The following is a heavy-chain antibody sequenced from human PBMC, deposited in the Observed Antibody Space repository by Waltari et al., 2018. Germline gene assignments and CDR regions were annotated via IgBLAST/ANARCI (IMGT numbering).Heavy chain of an antibody. Sequence: QVQLVQSGAEVKKPGSSVKVSCKASGGTLSSYAISWVRPAPGQGLEWMGGIIPILGIANYAQKFQGRVTITADKSTSTAYMELSSLRSEDTAVYYCARVRGGEMATRPSTEYYGMDVWGQGTTVTVSS. D-gene: IGHD3-16*01. J-gene: IGHJ6*02. CDR1: GGTLSSYA. CDR3: ARVRGGEMATRPSTEYYGMDV. CDR2: IIPILGIA. V-gene: IGHV1-69*10.